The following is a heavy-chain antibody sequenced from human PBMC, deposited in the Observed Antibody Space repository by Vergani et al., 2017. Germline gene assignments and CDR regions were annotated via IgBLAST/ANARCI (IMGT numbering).Heavy chain of an antibody. CDR2: ISAYNGNT. Sequence: QVQLVQSGAEVKKPGASVKVSCKASGYTFTSYGISWVRQAPGQGLEWMGWISAYNGNTNYAQKLQGRVTMTTDTSTSTAYMELRSLRSDDTAVYYCARDRYYDFWSGYLYYYYYYMDVWGKGP. J-gene: IGHJ6*03. V-gene: IGHV1-18*04. CDR1: GYTFTSYG. D-gene: IGHD3-3*01. CDR3: ARDRYYDFWSGYLYYYYYYMDV.